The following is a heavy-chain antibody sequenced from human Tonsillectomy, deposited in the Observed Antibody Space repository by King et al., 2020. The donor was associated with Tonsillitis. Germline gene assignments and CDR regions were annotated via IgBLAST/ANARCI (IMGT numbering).Heavy chain of an antibody. Sequence: VQLVESGGGLVQPGRSLRLSCTASGFTFGDYAMSWVRQAPGKGLVWVGFIRVKVYGGTTEYAASVKGRFTISRDDSKSIVFLQMNSLKTEDTAVYYCTRGPSSPYYYYYYMDVWGKGTTVTVSS. CDR2: IRVKVYGGTT. V-gene: IGHV3-49*04. D-gene: IGHD2-2*01. CDR3: TRGPSSPYYYYYYMDV. CDR1: GFTFGDYA. J-gene: IGHJ6*03.